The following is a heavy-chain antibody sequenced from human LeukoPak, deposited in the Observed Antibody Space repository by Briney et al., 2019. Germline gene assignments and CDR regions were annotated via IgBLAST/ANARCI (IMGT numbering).Heavy chain of an antibody. V-gene: IGHV3-9*01. Sequence: GRSLRLSCAASGFTFDDYAMHWVRQAPGKGLEWVSGISWNSGSIGYADSVKGRFTISRDNAKNSLYLQMNSLRAEDTALYYCAKVAYDSSGYTYYFDYWGQGTLVTVSS. D-gene: IGHD3-22*01. J-gene: IGHJ4*02. CDR2: ISWNSGSI. CDR3: AKVAYDSSGYTYYFDY. CDR1: GFTFDDYA.